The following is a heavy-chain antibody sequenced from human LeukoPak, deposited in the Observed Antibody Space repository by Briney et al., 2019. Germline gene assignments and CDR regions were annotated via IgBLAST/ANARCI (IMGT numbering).Heavy chain of an antibody. V-gene: IGHV1-18*01. CDR2: ISAYNGNT. Sequence: ASVKVSCKASGYTFTSYGISWVRQAPGQGLEWMGWISAYNGNTNYAQKLQGRVTMTTDTSTSTAYMELRSLRSDDTAVYHCARGVSAAAAPYYYYMDVWGKGTTVTVSS. CDR1: GYTFTSYG. D-gene: IGHD6-13*01. CDR3: ARGVSAAAAPYYYYMDV. J-gene: IGHJ6*03.